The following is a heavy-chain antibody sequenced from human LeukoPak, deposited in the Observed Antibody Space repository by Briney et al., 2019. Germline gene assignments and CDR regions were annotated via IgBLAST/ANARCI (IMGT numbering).Heavy chain of an antibody. J-gene: IGHJ5*02. CDR2: INPNSGGT. Sequence: ASVKVSFKASGYTFTGYYMHWVRQAPGQGLEWMGWINPNSGGTNYAQKFQGRVTMTRDTSISTAYMELSRLRSDDTAVYYCARDETYYYDSSGYFRFDPWGQGTLVTVSS. D-gene: IGHD3-22*01. CDR1: GYTFTGYY. CDR3: ARDETYYYDSSGYFRFDP. V-gene: IGHV1-2*02.